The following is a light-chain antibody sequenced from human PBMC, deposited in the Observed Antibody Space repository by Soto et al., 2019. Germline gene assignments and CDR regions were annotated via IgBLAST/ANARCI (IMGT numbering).Light chain of an antibody. Sequence: IQLTQSPSSLSASVGDRVTITCRASQGINSYLGWYQQKPGKAPNLLIYDASTLHSGVPSRFSGGGSGTDFTLTISSLQPEDFATYYCQQVNVYPSTFGGGTKVEIK. CDR1: QGINSY. J-gene: IGKJ4*01. CDR3: QQVNVYPST. V-gene: IGKV1-9*01. CDR2: DAS.